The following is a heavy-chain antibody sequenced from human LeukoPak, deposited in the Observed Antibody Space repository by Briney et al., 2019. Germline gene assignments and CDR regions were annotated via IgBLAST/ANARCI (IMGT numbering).Heavy chain of an antibody. J-gene: IGHJ4*02. CDR3: ARVRGYSYGELDY. Sequence: SQTLSLTCTVSGRSISSGGYYRSWISKHPGKGLEWIGYISYSGSTYYNPSLNSRVTISVGTSKSQFSLKLSSVTAADTAVYYCARVRGYSYGELDYWGQGTLVTVSS. V-gene: IGHV4-31*03. D-gene: IGHD5-18*01. CDR1: GRSISSGGYY. CDR2: ISYSGST.